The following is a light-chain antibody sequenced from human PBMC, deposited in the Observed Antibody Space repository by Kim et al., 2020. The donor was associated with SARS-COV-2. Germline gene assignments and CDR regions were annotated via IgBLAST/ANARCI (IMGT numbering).Light chain of an antibody. V-gene: IGLV2-11*01. Sequence: VTLPCTATKGDIGCHNCAPWYQHPQGKAPNPMIYAVTTRPSGVPDRFSGSKSGNTASLTISGLQAEDEADYYCCAYAGSYILLFGGGTQLTVL. CDR2: AVT. CDR1: KGDIGCHNC. CDR3: CAYAGSYILL. J-gene: IGLJ2*01.